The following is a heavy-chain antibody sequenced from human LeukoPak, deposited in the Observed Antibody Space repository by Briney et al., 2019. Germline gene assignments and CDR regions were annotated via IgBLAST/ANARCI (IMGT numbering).Heavy chain of an antibody. D-gene: IGHD4-11*01. CDR1: GYTFTGYY. CDR3: VRAMTKDHDY. CDR2: ISPGSGGT. J-gene: IGHJ4*02. V-gene: IGHV1-2*02. Sequence: ASVKVSCKASGYTFTGYYLHWVRQAPGQGLEWMGWISPGSGGTTYAQKFQGRFTMTRDTSISTAYMELSRPRSDDTAVYFCVRAMTKDHDYWGQGTLVTVPS.